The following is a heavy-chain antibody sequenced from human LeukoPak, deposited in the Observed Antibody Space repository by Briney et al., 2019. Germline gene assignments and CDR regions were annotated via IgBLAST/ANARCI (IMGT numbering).Heavy chain of an antibody. V-gene: IGHV4-39*07. J-gene: IGHJ2*01. D-gene: IGHD4-23*01. CDR3: ARDYGGNSPYWYFDL. CDR2: IYYSGST. CDR1: GGSISSSSYY. Sequence: SETLSLTCTVSGGSISSSSYYWGWIRQPPGKGLEWIGRIYYSGSTYYNPSLKSRVTISVDTSKNQFSLKLSSVTAAETAVYYCARDYGGNSPYWYFDLWGRGTLVTVSS.